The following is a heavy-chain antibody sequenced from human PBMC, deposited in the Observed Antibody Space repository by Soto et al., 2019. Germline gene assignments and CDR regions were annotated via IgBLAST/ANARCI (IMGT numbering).Heavy chain of an antibody. V-gene: IGHV3-23*01. CDR2: ISGSGDTT. J-gene: IGHJ5*02. D-gene: IGHD3-3*01. Sequence: PGGSLRLSCAASGFTFRTYGMNWVRQAPGKGLEWVSGISGSGDTTYYADSVKGRVTISRDNSKNTLYLQMNSLRAEDTAVYYCARDPETGWYPTIFGVVPRWFDPWGQGTLVTVSS. CDR1: GFTFRTYG. CDR3: ARDPETGWYPTIFGVVPRWFDP.